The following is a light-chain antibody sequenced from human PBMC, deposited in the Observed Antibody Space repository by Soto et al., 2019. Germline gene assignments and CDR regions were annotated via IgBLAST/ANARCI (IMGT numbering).Light chain of an antibody. CDR3: QQYNSYSWT. CDR2: DAS. J-gene: IGKJ1*01. CDR1: QSISSY. Sequence: DIQMTHAPSSLSVSVGDRVTITFLASQSISSYLNWYQQKPGKAPKLLIYDASSLQSGVPSRFSGSGSATEFTLTISSLQPDDFAIYYCQQYNSYSWTCGHGTTGDIK. V-gene: IGKV1-5*01.